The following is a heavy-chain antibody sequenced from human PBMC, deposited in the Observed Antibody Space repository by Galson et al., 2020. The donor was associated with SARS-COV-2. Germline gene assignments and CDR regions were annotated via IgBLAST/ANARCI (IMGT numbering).Heavy chain of an antibody. CDR3: AKFRGPITGTGRFDL. Sequence: GGSLRLSCATSGFTFSSYAMNWVRQAPGKGLEWVSMISSSADRTYYADSVKGRFTISRDNSKNSFYVQMNNLRAEDTAIYYCAKFRGPITGTGRFDLWGQGTLVTVSS. V-gene: IGHV3-23*01. D-gene: IGHD1-20*01. CDR2: ISSSADRT. CDR1: GFTFSSYA. J-gene: IGHJ5*02.